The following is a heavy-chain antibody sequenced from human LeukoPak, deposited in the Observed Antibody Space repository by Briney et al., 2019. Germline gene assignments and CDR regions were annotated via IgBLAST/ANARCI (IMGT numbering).Heavy chain of an antibody. Sequence: GGSLRLSCAASGFTFSSYAMSWVRQAPGKGLEWVSSISSSSSYIYYADSVKGRFTISRDNAKNSLYLQMNSLRAEDTAVYYCARDTYYYDSSGYRTPNWFDPWGQGTLVTVSS. CDR2: ISSSSSYI. CDR3: ARDTYYYDSSGYRTPNWFDP. CDR1: GFTFSSYA. D-gene: IGHD3-22*01. J-gene: IGHJ5*02. V-gene: IGHV3-21*01.